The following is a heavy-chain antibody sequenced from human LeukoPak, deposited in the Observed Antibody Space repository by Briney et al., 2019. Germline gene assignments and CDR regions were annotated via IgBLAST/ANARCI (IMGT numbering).Heavy chain of an antibody. CDR2: INGDASNT. V-gene: IGHV3-74*03. CDR3: ARAMPHDNWFDP. CDR1: GLTFNSYW. Sequence: PGGSLRLSCAASGLTFNSYWMHWVRQVAGKGLVWVARINGDASNTTYADSVKGRSTISRDNAKNTLYLQMNSLRVDDTAVYYCARAMPHDNWFDPWGQGSLVTVSS. D-gene: IGHD2-2*01. J-gene: IGHJ5*02.